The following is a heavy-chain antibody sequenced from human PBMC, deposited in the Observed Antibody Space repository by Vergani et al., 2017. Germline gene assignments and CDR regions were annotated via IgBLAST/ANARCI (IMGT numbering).Heavy chain of an antibody. D-gene: IGHD3-10*01. Sequence: EVQLLESGGGLVQPGGSLRLTCAASEFTFSNYAMNWVRQAPGKGLEWVSGISGSGVSAYYTDSVKGRFTISRDNSKNMLFLQMNNLRTEDTAIYYCATQYFVSGNYLFDYWGQGTLVTVSS. J-gene: IGHJ4*02. CDR3: ATQYFVSGNYLFDY. V-gene: IGHV3-23*01. CDR2: ISGSGVSA. CDR1: EFTFSNYA.